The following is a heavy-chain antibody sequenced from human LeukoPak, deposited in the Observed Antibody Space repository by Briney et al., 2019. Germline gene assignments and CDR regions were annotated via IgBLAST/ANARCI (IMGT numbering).Heavy chain of an antibody. J-gene: IGHJ4*02. Sequence: ASVKVSCKASGYTFTSYDINWVRQATGQGLEWMGWMNPNSGNTGYAQKFQGRVTMTRDTSISTAYMELSRLRSDDTAVYYCARAAVAGYDYWGQGTLVTVSS. CDR2: MNPNSGNT. CDR1: GYTFTSYD. V-gene: IGHV1-8*01. CDR3: ARAAVAGYDY. D-gene: IGHD6-19*01.